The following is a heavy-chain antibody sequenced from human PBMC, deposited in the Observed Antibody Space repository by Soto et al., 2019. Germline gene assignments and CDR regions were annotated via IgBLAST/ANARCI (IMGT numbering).Heavy chain of an antibody. J-gene: IGHJ4*02. CDR1: GYTFTSYA. V-gene: IGHV1-3*01. D-gene: IGHD1-26*01. CDR2: INAGNGNT. Sequence: QVQLVQSGAEVKKPGASVKVSCKASGYTFTSYAMHWVRQAPGQRLEWMGWINAGNGNTKYSQKFQGRVTITRDTSASTAYMELSSLRSEDTTVYYCARTLVGATPADYWGQGTLVTVSS. CDR3: ARTLVGATPADY.